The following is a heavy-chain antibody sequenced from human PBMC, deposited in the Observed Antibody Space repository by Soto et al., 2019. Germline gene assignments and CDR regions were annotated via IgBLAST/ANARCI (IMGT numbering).Heavy chain of an antibody. CDR2: IYYSGST. CDR1: GGSITSSSYY. V-gene: IGHV4-39*01. Sequence: SETLSLTCTVSGGSITSSSYYWGWVRQPPGKGLEWIGSIYYSGSTYYNPSLKSRVTISVDTSKNQFSLKLSSVTAADTAVYYCARHEGELGWYYYYGMDVWGRGTTVTVSS. CDR3: ARHEGELGWYYYYGMDV. J-gene: IGHJ6*02. D-gene: IGHD1-26*01.